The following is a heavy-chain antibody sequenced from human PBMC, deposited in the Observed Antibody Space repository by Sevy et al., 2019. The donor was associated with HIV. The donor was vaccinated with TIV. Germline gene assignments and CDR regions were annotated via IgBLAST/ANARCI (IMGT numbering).Heavy chain of an antibody. J-gene: IGHJ4*02. CDR3: ARYYYDSSGIDY. D-gene: IGHD3-22*01. CDR1: GLTFSRYW. V-gene: IGHV3-74*01. Sequence: GGSLRLSCTASGLTFSRYWMHWVRQAPGKGLVWVSRINSDGSSTSYADSVKGRFTISRDNAKNTLYLQMNSLRAEDTAVYYCARYYYDSSGIDYWGQGTLVTVSS. CDR2: INSDGSST.